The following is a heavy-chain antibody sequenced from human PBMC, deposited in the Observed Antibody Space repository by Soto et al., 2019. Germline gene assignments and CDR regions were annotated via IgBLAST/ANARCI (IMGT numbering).Heavy chain of an antibody. V-gene: IGHV1-24*01. D-gene: IGHD5-12*01. Sequence: ASVKVSCKVSGYTLTELSMHWARQAPGKGLEWMGGFDPEDGETIYAQKFQGRVTMTEDTSTDTAYMELSSLRSEDTAVYYCATPPWRPEARPAEYFQHWGQGTLVTVSS. CDR3: ATPPWRPEARPAEYFQH. CDR1: GYTLTELS. CDR2: FDPEDGET. J-gene: IGHJ1*01.